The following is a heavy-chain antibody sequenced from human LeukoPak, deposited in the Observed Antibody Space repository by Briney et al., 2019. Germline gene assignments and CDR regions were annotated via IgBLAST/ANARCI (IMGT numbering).Heavy chain of an antibody. V-gene: IGHV3-21*04. CDR2: ISSSSSYI. Sequence: GGSLRLSCAASGFTFSAYWMSWVRQAPGKGLEWVSSISSSSSYIYYADSLKGRFTISRDNAKNSLYLQMNSLRAEDTAVYYCAKDRITIFGASDFDYWGQGTLVTVSS. J-gene: IGHJ4*02. CDR3: AKDRITIFGASDFDY. CDR1: GFTFSAYW. D-gene: IGHD3-3*01.